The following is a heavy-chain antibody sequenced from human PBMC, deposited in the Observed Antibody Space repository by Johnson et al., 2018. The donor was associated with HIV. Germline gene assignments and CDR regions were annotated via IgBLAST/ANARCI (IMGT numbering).Heavy chain of an antibody. Sequence: VQLVESGGGLVQPGGSLRLSCAASGFTFSSYWMSWVRQAPGKGLEWVANIKQDGREKYYVDSVKGRFTISRDNAKNSLYLQMNSLRAEDTAVYYCARVTHIQLWANDAFDIWGQGTMVTVSS. CDR1: GFTFSSYW. CDR2: IKQDGREK. CDR3: ARVTHIQLWANDAFDI. D-gene: IGHD5-18*01. V-gene: IGHV3-7*02. J-gene: IGHJ3*02.